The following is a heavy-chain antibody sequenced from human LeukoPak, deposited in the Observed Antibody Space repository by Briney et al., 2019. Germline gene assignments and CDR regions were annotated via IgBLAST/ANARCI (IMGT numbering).Heavy chain of an antibody. CDR1: GYTFTGYY. D-gene: IGHD6-13*01. CDR3: ARDAIAAAGADY. V-gene: IGHV1-2*02. Sequence: ASVKVSCKASGYTFTGYYMHWVRQAPGQGLEWMGWINPNSGGTNYAQKFQGRVTMTRDTSISTAYMELSRLRSDDTAVYYCARDAIAAAGADYWGQGTLVTVSS. CDR2: INPNSGGT. J-gene: IGHJ4*02.